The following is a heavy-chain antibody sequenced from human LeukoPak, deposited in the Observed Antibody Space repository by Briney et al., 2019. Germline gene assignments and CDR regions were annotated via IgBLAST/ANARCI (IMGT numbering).Heavy chain of an antibody. CDR3: ARGGGDYSGYDSIGDY. J-gene: IGHJ4*02. D-gene: IGHD5-12*01. V-gene: IGHV1-46*01. CDR2: INPSGGST. Sequence: GASVTVSCTASGYTFTSYYMHWVRQAPGQGLEWMGIINPSGGSTSYAQKFQGRVTMTRDMSTSTVYMELSSLRSEDTAVYYCARGGGDYSGYDSIGDYWGQGTLVTVSS. CDR1: GYTFTSYY.